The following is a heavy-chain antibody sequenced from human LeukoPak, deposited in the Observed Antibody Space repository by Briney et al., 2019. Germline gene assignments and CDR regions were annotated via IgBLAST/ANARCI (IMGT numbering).Heavy chain of an antibody. Sequence: PGGSLRLSCAASGFTFSIYAMHWVRQAPGKGLEWVGRVKTETDGGATDYAAPVKGKFTTTRDDSNNTLHLQMNSLKTEDTAAYYCTTDLRGYYYGSAIYGDYWGQGTLVTVSS. CDR3: TTDLRGYYYGSAIYGDY. J-gene: IGHJ4*02. CDR1: GFTFSIYA. CDR2: VKTETDGGAT. V-gene: IGHV3-15*01. D-gene: IGHD3-10*01.